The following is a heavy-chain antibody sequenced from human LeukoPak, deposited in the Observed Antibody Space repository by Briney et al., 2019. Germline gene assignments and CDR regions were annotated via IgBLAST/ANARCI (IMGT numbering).Heavy chain of an antibody. CDR1: GFTFSNHG. J-gene: IGHJ4*02. D-gene: IGHD6-6*01. CDR2: VSDSGSDT. V-gene: IGHV3-23*01. Sequence: GGSLRLSCAASGFTFSNHGMSWVRQASGKGLEWVSAVSDSGSDTYYADSVKGRFTVSRDNSKNTLYLQMNSLRAEDTAVYYCAKRVPYSSSSVYFDNWVQGTLVTVSS. CDR3: AKRVPYSSSSVYFDN.